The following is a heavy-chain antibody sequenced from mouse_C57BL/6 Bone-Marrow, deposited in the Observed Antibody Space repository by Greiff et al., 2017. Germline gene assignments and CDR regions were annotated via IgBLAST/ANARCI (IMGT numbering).Heavy chain of an antibody. V-gene: IGHV1-39*01. D-gene: IGHD3-2*02. J-gene: IGHJ2*01. CDR1: GHSFTDYN. Sequence: EVQLQQSGPELVNPGVSAKISCKASGHSFTDYNMNWVKQSNGKSLEWIGVINPNYGTTSYNQKFKGKATLTVDQSSSTAYMQLNSLTSEDSAVYYCAIQAGYYFDDWGQGTTLTVSS. CDR3: AIQAGYYFDD. CDR2: INPNYGTT.